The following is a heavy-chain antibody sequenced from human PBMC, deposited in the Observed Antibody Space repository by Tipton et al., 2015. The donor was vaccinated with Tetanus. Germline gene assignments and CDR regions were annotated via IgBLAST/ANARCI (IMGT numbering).Heavy chain of an antibody. V-gene: IGHV4-34*01. J-gene: IGHJ6*02. CDR3: AGDGEKIMTSDRRQRRATNYYYHYGLDV. D-gene: IGHD3-10*01. CDR2: INPSGST. CDR1: GGSFSGYY. Sequence: LRLSCAVYGGSFSGYYWTWIRQPPVKGLEWIGEINPSGSTNYNPSLKSRVTISVDTSKNQITLTLKSVTAADTALYYCAGDGEKIMTSDRRQRRATNYYYHYGLDVWGQGTTVTVSS.